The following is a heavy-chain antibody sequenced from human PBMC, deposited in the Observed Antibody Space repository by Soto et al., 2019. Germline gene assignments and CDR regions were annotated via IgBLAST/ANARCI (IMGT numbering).Heavy chain of an antibody. D-gene: IGHD3-16*01. J-gene: IGHJ4*02. CDR3: AVYDVGTIMQDY. Sequence: PSETLSLTCAIYGGSFSSHSRSWVRQPPGKGLEWIGEIHHDGITNYNPSLKSRVTISGDTSKSQFSLELSSLTAADTAVYYCAVYDVGTIMQDYWAQGTLGTVSS. CDR1: GGSFSSHS. V-gene: IGHV4-34*01. CDR2: IHHDGIT.